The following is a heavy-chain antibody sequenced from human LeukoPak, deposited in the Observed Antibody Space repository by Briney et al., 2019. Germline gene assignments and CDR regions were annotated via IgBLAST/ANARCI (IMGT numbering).Heavy chain of an antibody. CDR3: AKDAYYYDSSGYLS. D-gene: IGHD3-22*01. CDR2: IRYDGSNK. J-gene: IGHJ5*02. V-gene: IGHV3-30*02. CDR1: GFTFSSYG. Sequence: GGSLRLSCAASGFTFSSYGMHWVRQAPGKGLEWVAFIRYDGSNKYYADSVKGRFTISRDNSKNTLYLQMNSLRAEDTAVYYCAKDAYYYDSSGYLSWGQGTLVTVSS.